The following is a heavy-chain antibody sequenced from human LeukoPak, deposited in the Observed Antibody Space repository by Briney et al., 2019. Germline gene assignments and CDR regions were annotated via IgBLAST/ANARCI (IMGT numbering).Heavy chain of an antibody. CDR2: VYNSGRT. V-gene: IGHV4-61*01. J-gene: IGHJ4*02. Sequence: PSQTLSLTCTVSGGSINSGNFHWSWIRQPPGMGLEWIGCVYNSGRTTYNPSLMRRVTISIDTSENQFSLKLTSVTAADTAVYYCARGGGNWGQGTLVTVSS. D-gene: IGHD2-15*01. CDR3: ARGGGN. CDR1: GGSINSGNFH.